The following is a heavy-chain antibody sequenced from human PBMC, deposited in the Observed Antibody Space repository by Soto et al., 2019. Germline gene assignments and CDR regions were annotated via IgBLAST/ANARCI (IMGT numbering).Heavy chain of an antibody. Sequence: QVQLVESGGGVVQHGGSLRLSCAASGFSIRGYAMHWVRHPRGNGPEWVEFESHDERNVTHADSVKGRFTIARDNSKNPLSLQMDSLRPEDTAGYYCARVRRGFDLGNGMDVWGPGPTVTVSS. CDR1: GFSIRGYA. J-gene: IGHJ6*02. CDR3: ARVRRGFDLGNGMDV. D-gene: IGHD3-9*01. CDR2: ESHDERNV. V-gene: IGHV3-30*04.